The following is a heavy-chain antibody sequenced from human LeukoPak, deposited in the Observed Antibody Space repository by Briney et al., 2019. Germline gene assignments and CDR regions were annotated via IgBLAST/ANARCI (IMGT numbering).Heavy chain of an antibody. J-gene: IGHJ5*02. D-gene: IGHD3-3*01. CDR3: ARDPRRDFWSGYYSSFDP. CDR1: GYTFTSYY. V-gene: IGHV1-46*01. Sequence: GASVKVSCKASGYTFTSYYMHWVRQAPGQGLEWMGIINPSGGSTSYAQKFQGRVTMTRDTSTSTVYMELSSLRSEDTAVYYCARDPRRDFWSGYYSSFDPWGQGTLVTVSS. CDR2: INPSGGST.